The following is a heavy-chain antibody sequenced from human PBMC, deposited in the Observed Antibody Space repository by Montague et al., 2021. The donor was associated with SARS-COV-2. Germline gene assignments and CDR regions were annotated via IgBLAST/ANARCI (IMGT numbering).Heavy chain of an antibody. CDR1: GASISSGGYY. J-gene: IGHJ4*02. Sequence: TLSLTCSVSGASISSGGYYWGWIRQPTGKGLEWVGRIYPSGGTNYNPSLNSRATILVDTSKSQFSLKLTSVTAADTAVYYCARQLGESAWHSDNWGQGALVTVSS. V-gene: IGHV4-61*02. CDR2: IYPSGGT. D-gene: IGHD2-21*01. CDR3: ARQLGESAWHSDN.